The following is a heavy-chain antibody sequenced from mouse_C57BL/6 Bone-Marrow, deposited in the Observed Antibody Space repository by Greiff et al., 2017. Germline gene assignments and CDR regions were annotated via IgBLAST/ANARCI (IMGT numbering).Heavy chain of an antibody. CDR1: GYTFTDHT. Sequence: VMLVESDAELVKPGASVKISCKVSGYTFTDHTIHWMKQRPEQGLEWIGYIYPRDGSTKYNEKFKGKATLTADKSSSTAYMQLNSLTSEDSAVYFCAGRYYGSWVAYWGQGTLVTVSA. V-gene: IGHV1-78*01. J-gene: IGHJ3*01. CDR3: AGRYYGSWVAY. CDR2: IYPRDGST. D-gene: IGHD1-1*01.